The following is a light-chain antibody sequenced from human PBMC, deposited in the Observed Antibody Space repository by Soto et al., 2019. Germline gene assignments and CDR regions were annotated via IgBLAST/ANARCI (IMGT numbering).Light chain of an antibody. CDR2: GAS. J-gene: IGKJ1*01. CDR1: QSVSSN. V-gene: IGKV3-15*01. Sequence: EIVMTQSPATLSVSPGERATLSCRASQSVSSNLAWYQQKPGQAPRLLIYGASTRATGIPARFSGSGSGTEFTLPISSLQSEDFAVYCCQQYNNWPETFSQGTKVEIK. CDR3: QQYNNWPET.